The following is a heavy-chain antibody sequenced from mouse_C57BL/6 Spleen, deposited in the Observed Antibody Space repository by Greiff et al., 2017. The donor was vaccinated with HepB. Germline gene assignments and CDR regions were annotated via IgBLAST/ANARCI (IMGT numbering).Heavy chain of an antibody. J-gene: IGHJ3*01. CDR3: ARSDSSGPFAY. CDR1: GFTFTDYY. CDR2: IRNKANGYTT. D-gene: IGHD3-2*02. Sequence: EVQVVESGGGLVQPGGSLSLSCAASGFTFTDYYMSWVRQPPGKALEWLGFIRNKANGYTTEYSASVKGRFTISRDNSQSILYLQMNALRAEDSATYYCARSDSSGPFAYWGQGTLVTVSA. V-gene: IGHV7-3*01.